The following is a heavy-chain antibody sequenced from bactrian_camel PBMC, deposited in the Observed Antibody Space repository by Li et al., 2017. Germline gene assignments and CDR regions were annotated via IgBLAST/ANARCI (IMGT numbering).Heavy chain of an antibody. D-gene: IGHD1*01. CDR1: GYTYSSYC. J-gene: IGHJ6*01. V-gene: IGHV3S1*01. CDR2: LFTNGGSA. CDR3: AARWRDGQCSHTLTDFRY. Sequence: HVQLVESGGGSVQAGGSLRLSCAASGYTYSSYCMGWFRQAPGKEREGVAALFTNGGSAYYDDSVKGRFIISHDENSLFLQMDNLKPEDTAMYYCAARWRDGQCSHTLTDFRYWGQGTQVTVS.